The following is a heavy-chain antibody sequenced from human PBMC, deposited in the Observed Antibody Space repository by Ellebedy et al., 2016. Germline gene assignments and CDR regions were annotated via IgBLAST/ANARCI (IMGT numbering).Heavy chain of an antibody. CDR2: IWYDGSNK. V-gene: IGHV3-33*08. CDR3: AGGLTTVTTGFYFQH. CDR1: GFTFSSYG. D-gene: IGHD4-17*01. J-gene: IGHJ1*01. Sequence: GGSLRLSCAASGFTFSSYGMHWVRQAPGKGLEWVAVIWYDGSNKYYAESVKGRFTISRDNAKNSLYLQMNSLRAEDTAVYYCAGGLTTVTTGFYFQHWGQGTLVTVSS.